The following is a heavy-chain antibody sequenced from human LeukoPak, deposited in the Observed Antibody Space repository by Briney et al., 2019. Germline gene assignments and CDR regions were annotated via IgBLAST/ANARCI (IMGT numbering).Heavy chain of an antibody. CDR2: IYHSGST. CDR1: GYSINNGYY. J-gene: IGHJ3*02. Sequence: PSETLSLTCAVSGYSINNGYYWGWIRQPPGKGLEGIGSIYHSGSTYYHPSLKSRVTISVDTSKNQFSLKLNSVTAADTAVYYCARGAYSGSLEGAFDIWGQGTMVTVSS. D-gene: IGHD1-26*01. CDR3: ARGAYSGSLEGAFDI. V-gene: IGHV4-38-2*01.